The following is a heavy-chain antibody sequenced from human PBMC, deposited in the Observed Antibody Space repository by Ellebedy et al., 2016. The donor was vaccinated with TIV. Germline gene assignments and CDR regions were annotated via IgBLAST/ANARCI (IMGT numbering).Heavy chain of an antibody. Sequence: GESLKISXAASGFTFSSYGMHWVRQAPGKGLEWVAVISYDGSNKYYADSVKGRFTISRDNSKNTLYLQMNSLRAEDTAVYYCAKEAEWDAFDIWGQGTMVTVSS. CDR3: AKEAEWDAFDI. CDR1: GFTFSSYG. CDR2: ISYDGSNK. J-gene: IGHJ3*02. V-gene: IGHV3-30*18. D-gene: IGHD3-3*01.